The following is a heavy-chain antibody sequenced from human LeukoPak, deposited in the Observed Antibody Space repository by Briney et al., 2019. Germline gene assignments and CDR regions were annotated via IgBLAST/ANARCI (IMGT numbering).Heavy chain of an antibody. D-gene: IGHD3-3*01. CDR3: ASHNVYYDFWRGYREYDAFDI. J-gene: IGHJ3*02. CDR2: IIPIFGTA. CDR1: GGTFSSYA. V-gene: IGHV1-69*01. Sequence: SVKVSCKASGGTFSSYAISWVRQAPGQGLEWMGGIIPIFGTANYAQKFQGRVTITADESTSTAYMELSSLRSEDTAVYYCASHNVYYDFWRGYREYDAFDIWGQGTMVTVSS.